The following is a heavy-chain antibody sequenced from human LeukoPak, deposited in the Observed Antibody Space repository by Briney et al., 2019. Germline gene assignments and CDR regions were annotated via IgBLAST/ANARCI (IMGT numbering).Heavy chain of an antibody. CDR3: ASRSYNWKQNWFDP. V-gene: IGHV3-11*01. D-gene: IGHD1-1*01. J-gene: IGHJ5*02. CDR2: ISSSGSTI. Sequence: PGGSLRLSCAASGFTFSDYYMSWIRQAPGKGLEWVSYISSSGSTIYYADSVKGRFTISRDNAKTSLYLQMNSLRAEDTAVYYCASRSYNWKQNWFDPWGQGTLVTVSS. CDR1: GFTFSDYY.